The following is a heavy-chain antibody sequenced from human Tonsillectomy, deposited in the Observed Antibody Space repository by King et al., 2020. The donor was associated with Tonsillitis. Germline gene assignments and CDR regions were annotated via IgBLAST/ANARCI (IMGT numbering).Heavy chain of an antibody. CDR2: ISGSAISS. D-gene: IGHD3-10*01. J-gene: IGHJ3*02. CDR3: AKELRGGSGPDAVDI. V-gene: IGHV3-23*04. Sequence: VQLVESGGGLVQPGGSLRLSCAASGFTFSRYAMSWVRQAPGKGLEWVSTISGSAISSYYADSVKGRFTISRDNSRNTLYLQMNSLRAEDTAVYYCAKELRGGSGPDAVDIWGQGTMVTVSS. CDR1: GFTFSRYA.